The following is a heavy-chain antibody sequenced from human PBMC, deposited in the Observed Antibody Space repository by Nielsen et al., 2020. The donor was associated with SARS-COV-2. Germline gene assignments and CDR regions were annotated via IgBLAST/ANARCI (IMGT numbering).Heavy chain of an antibody. D-gene: IGHD2-2*01. J-gene: IGHJ4*02. CDR3: AKDPIPAATMTFDY. CDR2: ISSSSSYI. V-gene: IGHV3-21*04. CDR1: GFTFSSYS. Sequence: GESLKISCAASGFTFSSYSMNWVRQAPGKGLEWVSSISSSSSYIYYADSVKGRFTISRDNAKNSLYLQMNSLRAEDTALYYCAKDPIPAATMTFDYWGQGTLVTVSS.